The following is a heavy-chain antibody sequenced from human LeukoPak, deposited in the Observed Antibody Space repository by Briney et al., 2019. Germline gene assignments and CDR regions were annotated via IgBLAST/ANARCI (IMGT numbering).Heavy chain of an antibody. J-gene: IGHJ3*02. CDR1: GYTFTNYG. CDR3: ARGRYCSGGSCYSGAFGN. CDR2: SSAHNGNT. D-gene: IGHD2-15*01. V-gene: IGHV1-18*01. Sequence: ASVKVSCKASGYTFTNYGISWVRQAPGQGLEWMGWSSAHNGNTDYAQKVQGRVTMTTDTSTSTAYMELRSLRSDDTAVYYCARGRYCSGGSCYSGAFGNWDQGTMVTVSS.